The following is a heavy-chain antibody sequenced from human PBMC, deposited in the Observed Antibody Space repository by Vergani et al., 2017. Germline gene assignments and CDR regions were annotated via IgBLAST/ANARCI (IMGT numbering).Heavy chain of an antibody. V-gene: IGHV4-39*07. Sequence: QLQLQESGPGLVKPSETLSLTCTVSGGSISSSSYYWGWIRQPPGKGLEWIGYIYYSGSTYYNPSLKSRVTISVDTSKNQFSLKLSSVTAADTAVYYCARDSGGGMDVWGQGTTVTVSS. D-gene: IGHD1-26*01. CDR2: IYYSGST. J-gene: IGHJ6*02. CDR1: GGSISSSSYY. CDR3: ARDSGGGMDV.